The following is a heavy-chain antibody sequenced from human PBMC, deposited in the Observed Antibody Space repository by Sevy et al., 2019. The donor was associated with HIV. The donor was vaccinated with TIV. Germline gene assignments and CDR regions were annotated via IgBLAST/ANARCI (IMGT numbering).Heavy chain of an antibody. CDR3: AKAPARIRWYHFGVDY. V-gene: IGHV3-23*01. CDR1: GFTFSSFA. CDR2: ISATGGST. J-gene: IGHJ4*01. Sequence: GGSLRLSCAASGFTFSSFAMIWVRQAPGKGLEWVSGISATGGSTYYADSVKGRFTISRDNPKNTLSLQMNSLRVEDTALYYCAKAPARIRWYHFGVDYWGQGTLVTVSS. D-gene: IGHD2-15*01.